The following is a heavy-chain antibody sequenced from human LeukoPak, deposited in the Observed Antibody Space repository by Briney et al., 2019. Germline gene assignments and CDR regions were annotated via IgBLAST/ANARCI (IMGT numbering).Heavy chain of an antibody. J-gene: IGHJ6*03. D-gene: IGHD3-3*01. Sequence: SVKVSCKASGGTFSSYTISWVRQAPGQGLEWMGRIIPILGIANYAQKFQGRVTITADKSTSTAYMELSSLRSEDTAVYYCARGLTIFGVVINYMDVWGKGSTVTVSS. V-gene: IGHV1-69*02. CDR2: IIPILGIA. CDR3: ARGLTIFGVVINYMDV. CDR1: GGTFSSYT.